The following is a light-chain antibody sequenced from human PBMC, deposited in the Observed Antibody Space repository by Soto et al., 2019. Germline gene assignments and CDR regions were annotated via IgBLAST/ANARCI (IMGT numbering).Light chain of an antibody. Sequence: DIQMTQSPSTLSASVGDRVTITCRASQTIGNWLAWYQQKPGKAPNLLIYKASNLESEVPSRFSGGGSGTEFTLTISSLQPDDFATYYCQQFNTYPYTFGQGTKLEIK. J-gene: IGKJ2*01. CDR2: KAS. V-gene: IGKV1-5*03. CDR1: QTIGNW. CDR3: QQFNTYPYT.